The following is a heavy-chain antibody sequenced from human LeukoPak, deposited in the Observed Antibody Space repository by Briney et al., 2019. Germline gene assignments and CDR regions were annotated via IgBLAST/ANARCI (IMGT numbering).Heavy chain of an antibody. CDR3: ARGLHSFGSPFDT. Sequence: PGGSLRLSCAASGFTFSSYEMNWVRQAPGKGLEWVSYISSSGSTIYYADSVKGRFTISRDNSKNTVYLQMSSLRAEDTAVYYCARGLHSFGSPFDTWGQGTLVIVSS. D-gene: IGHD5-24*01. CDR1: GFTFSSYE. CDR2: ISSSGSTI. J-gene: IGHJ4*02. V-gene: IGHV3-48*03.